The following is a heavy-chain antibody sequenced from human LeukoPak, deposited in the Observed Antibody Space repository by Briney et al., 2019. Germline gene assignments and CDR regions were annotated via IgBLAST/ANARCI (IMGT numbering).Heavy chain of an antibody. CDR2: INPNSGDT. CDR3: ARLTGPVEMATIFPPNSDPFDI. D-gene: IGHD5-24*01. Sequence: GASVKVSCKASGYTLTGYYMHWVRQAPGQGLEWMGWINPNSGDTNFAQKFQGRVTMTRDTSISTACMELSRLRSDDTAVYYCARLTGPVEMATIFPPNSDPFDIWGQGTMVTVSS. CDR1: GYTLTGYY. J-gene: IGHJ3*02. V-gene: IGHV1-2*02.